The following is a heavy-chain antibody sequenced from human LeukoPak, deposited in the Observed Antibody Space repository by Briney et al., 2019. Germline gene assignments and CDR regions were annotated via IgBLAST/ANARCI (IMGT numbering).Heavy chain of an antibody. CDR2: ISGSSSYT. CDR1: GFTFSSYS. Sequence: GGSPRLSCAASGFTFSSYSMNWVRQAPGKGLEWVSSISGSSSYTYHADSLKGRFTASRDNTKNSLYLQMNSLRAEDTAVYYCARDVAGEYDALDIWGQGTMVTVSS. V-gene: IGHV3-21*01. CDR3: ARDVAGEYDALDI. D-gene: IGHD2-15*01. J-gene: IGHJ3*02.